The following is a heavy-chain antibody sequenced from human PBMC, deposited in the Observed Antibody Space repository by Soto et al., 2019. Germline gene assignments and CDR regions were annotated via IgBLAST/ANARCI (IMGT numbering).Heavy chain of an antibody. D-gene: IGHD3-3*01. V-gene: IGHV1-8*01. CDR2: MNPNSGNT. J-gene: IGHJ3*02. Sequence: GASVKVSCKASGYTFTSYDINWVRQATGQGLEWMGWMNPNSGNTGYAQKFQGRVTMTRNTSISTAYMELSSLRSEDTAVYYCARGGNSITIFGVVIIPVFAFDIWGQGTMVTVSS. CDR3: ARGGNSITIFGVVIIPVFAFDI. CDR1: GYTFTSYD.